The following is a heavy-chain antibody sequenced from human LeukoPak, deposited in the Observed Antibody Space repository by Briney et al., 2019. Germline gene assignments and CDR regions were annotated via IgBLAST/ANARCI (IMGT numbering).Heavy chain of an antibody. V-gene: IGHV4-4*07. CDR2: IYTSRNS. J-gene: IGHJ5*02. CDR3: ARDWNVLVLPAQGRSRGWFDP. Sequence: SGTLSLTCTVAGGSISTYYWSWILQPAGEGVEGMGLIYTSRNSNYNPSLKSRVAISVDKSKNQFSLKLRSVPDADTAVYYCARDWNVLVLPAQGRSRGWFDPWGQGTLVTVSS. D-gene: IGHD2-8*01. CDR1: GGSISTYY.